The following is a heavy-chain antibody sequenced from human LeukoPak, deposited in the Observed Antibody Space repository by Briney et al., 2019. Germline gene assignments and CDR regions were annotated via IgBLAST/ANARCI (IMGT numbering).Heavy chain of an antibody. Sequence: PGGSLRLSCGASGFTFSSYAMSWVRQAPGKGLEWVSRIVGSGGITYYEDSVKGRFTISRDNSKNTVYLQMNSLRAEDTAVYYCTTLDTGITMVRGVIAYGMDVWGQGTTVTVSS. D-gene: IGHD3-10*01. CDR3: TTLDTGITMVRGVIAYGMDV. J-gene: IGHJ6*02. V-gene: IGHV3-23*01. CDR2: IVGSGGIT. CDR1: GFTFSSYA.